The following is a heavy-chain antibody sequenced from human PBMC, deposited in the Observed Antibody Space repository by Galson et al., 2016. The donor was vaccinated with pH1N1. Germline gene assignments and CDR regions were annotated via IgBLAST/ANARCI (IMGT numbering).Heavy chain of an antibody. CDR1: GYEFGRYW. V-gene: IGHV5-51*01. CDR3: AGRTIPARPRWFDS. D-gene: IGHD6-6*01. J-gene: IGHJ5*01. CDR2: IYPDDSDT. Sequence: QSGAEVKKPGESLKISCKGSGYEFGRYWIVWVRQMPGKGLEYMGTIYPDDSDTRYHPAFQGQVIISGDRSINAVYLQWSSLKASDSGIYYCAGRTIPARPRWFDSWGQGTLVTVSS.